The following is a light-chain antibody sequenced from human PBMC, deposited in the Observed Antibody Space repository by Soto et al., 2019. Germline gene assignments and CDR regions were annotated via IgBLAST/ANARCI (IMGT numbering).Light chain of an antibody. J-gene: IGKJ1*01. CDR1: PSVSNSY. Sequence: EIVMTHSPATLSVSPGERATLSCRASPSVSNSYLVWHQQEPGQAPRLLIYAASRRATGIPDRFSGSGSGTDFTLTITGLQSEDFAVYYCQQYNGWPWTFGQGTKVDIK. CDR2: AAS. V-gene: IGKV3D-15*01. CDR3: QQYNGWPWT.